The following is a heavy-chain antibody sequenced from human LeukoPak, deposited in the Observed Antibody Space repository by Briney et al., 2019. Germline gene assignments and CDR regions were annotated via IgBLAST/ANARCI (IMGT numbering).Heavy chain of an antibody. D-gene: IGHD3-10*01. CDR2: IYYSGST. V-gene: IGHV4-59*01. Sequence: SETLSLTCTVSGGSISSYYWSWIRQPPGKGLEWIGYIYYSGSTNYNPSLKSRVTISVDTSKNQFSLKLSSVTAADTAVYYCAGSGYYYGSGRYWFDPWGQGTLVTVSS. CDR3: AGSGYYYGSGRYWFDP. J-gene: IGHJ5*02. CDR1: GGSISSYY.